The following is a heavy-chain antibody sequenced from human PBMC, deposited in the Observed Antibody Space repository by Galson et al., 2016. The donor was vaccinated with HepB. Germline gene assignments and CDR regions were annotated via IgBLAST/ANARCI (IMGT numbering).Heavy chain of an antibody. J-gene: IGHJ3*02. V-gene: IGHV3-7*03. CDR1: GLTFSEYW. CDR2: INQDGSDK. CDR3: ARGRTTSCNSAFDI. D-gene: IGHD2-2*02. Sequence: SLRLSCAVSGLTFSEYWMTWVRQAPGKGLEWVANINQDGSDKSYVDSMKGRFTISRDNSKNTLYLQVNSLRVEDTAIYYCARGRTTSCNSAFDIWGQGQWSPSLQ.